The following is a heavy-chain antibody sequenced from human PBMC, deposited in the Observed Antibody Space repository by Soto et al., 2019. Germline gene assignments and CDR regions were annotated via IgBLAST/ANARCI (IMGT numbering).Heavy chain of an antibody. CDR1: GDSINNGFW. J-gene: IGHJ6*02. CDR2: KHHSGST. V-gene: IGHV4-4*02. Sequence: QVQLQESGPGLVKPSETLSLTCGVSGDSINNGFWWTWVRQPPGKGLEWIGEKHHSGSTNYNFSLKSRVSISLDKSKNQFSLNLSSVTAADTAVYFCASSSGWWRLDVWGQGTTVTV. D-gene: IGHD6-19*01. CDR3: ASSSGWWRLDV.